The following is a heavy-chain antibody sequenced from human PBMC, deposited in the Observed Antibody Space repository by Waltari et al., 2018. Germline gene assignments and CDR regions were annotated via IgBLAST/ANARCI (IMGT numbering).Heavy chain of an antibody. CDR2: VDPEDSET. CDR3: ATDLREYISSGSIVEIY. Sequence: QVQLVQSGAEVKKPGASVKVSCKVSGYTLTELSMHWVRQAPGQGLEWMGGVDPEDSETIYAQKVQGRGTMTEDTSTDTAYMELSSLRSEDTAVYYCATDLREYISSGSIVEIYWGQGTLVTVSS. CDR1: GYTLTELS. J-gene: IGHJ4*02. D-gene: IGHD3-22*01. V-gene: IGHV1-24*01.